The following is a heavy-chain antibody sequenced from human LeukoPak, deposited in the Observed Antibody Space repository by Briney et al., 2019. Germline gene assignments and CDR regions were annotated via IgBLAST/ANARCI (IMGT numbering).Heavy chain of an antibody. CDR2: VHTTTNIAAGTT. V-gene: IGHV3-48*01. CDR1: GFTLIKFG. Sequence: PGGSLRLSCTASGFTLIKFGLSWVRQSPGKGLEWVASVHTTTNIAAGTTFYADSVKGRFTISGDSSKNTVYLQMNSLRGEDTAVYYCARDDVTTNGGVIADSRLFDIWGQGTMVTVSS. CDR3: ARDDVTTNGGVIADSRLFDI. J-gene: IGHJ3*02. D-gene: IGHD2-8*02.